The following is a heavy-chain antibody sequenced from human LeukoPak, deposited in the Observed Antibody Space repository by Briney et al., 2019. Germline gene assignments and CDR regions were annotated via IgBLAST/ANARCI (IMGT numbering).Heavy chain of an antibody. CDR2: ISRSGTI. CDR1: GFTVSSYE. Sequence: AGGSLRLSCAVSGFTVSSYEMNWVRQAPGKGLEWVSYISRSGTIYYADSVKGRFTISRDNAKNSLFLQMNSLRTEDTALYYCAKDRSRSDSWWELSRRGYWFDPWGQGTLVTVSS. V-gene: IGHV3-48*03. J-gene: IGHJ5*02. D-gene: IGHD1-26*01. CDR3: AKDRSRSDSWWELSRRGYWFDP.